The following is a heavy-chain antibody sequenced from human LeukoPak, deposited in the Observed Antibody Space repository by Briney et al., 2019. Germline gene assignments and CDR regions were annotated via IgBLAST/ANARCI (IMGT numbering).Heavy chain of an antibody. CDR1: GYTFTNYY. V-gene: IGHV1-46*01. CDR3: ARGGSGSHYSPFDY. CDR2: INPSSGST. J-gene: IGHJ4*02. D-gene: IGHD3-10*01. Sequence: GASVKVSCKASGYTFTNYYIHWVRGAPGQGLEWMGIINPSSGSTSYAQKFQDRVTMTRDTSTSTLYLELSSLWSEDTAVYYCARGGSGSHYSPFDYWGQGTLVTVSS.